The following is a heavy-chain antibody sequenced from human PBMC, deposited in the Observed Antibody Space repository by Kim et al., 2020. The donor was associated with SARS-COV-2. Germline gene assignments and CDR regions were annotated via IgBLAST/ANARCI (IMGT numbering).Heavy chain of an antibody. CDR3: ARDCSSTSCYGYYGMDV. V-gene: IGHV1-69*04. J-gene: IGHJ6*02. Sequence: SVKVSCKASGGTFSSYAISWVRQAPGQGLEWMGRIIPILGIANYAQKFQGRVTITADKSTSTAYMELSSLRSEDTAVYYCARDCSSTSCYGYYGMDVWG. CDR1: GGTFSSYA. D-gene: IGHD2-2*01. CDR2: IIPILGIA.